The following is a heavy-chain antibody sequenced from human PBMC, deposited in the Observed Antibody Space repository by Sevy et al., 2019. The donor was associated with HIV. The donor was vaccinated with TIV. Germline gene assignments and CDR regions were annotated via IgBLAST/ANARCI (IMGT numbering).Heavy chain of an antibody. D-gene: IGHD3-10*01. J-gene: IGHJ4*02. V-gene: IGHV3-21*01. CDR3: ARGSYYGSGSYYNCFDY. Sequence: GGSLRLSCAASGFTFSSYSMNWVRQAPGKGLEWVSSISSSSYIYYADSVKGRFTISRDNAKNSLYLQMNSLRAEDTAVYYCARGSYYGSGSYYNCFDYWGQGTLVTVSS. CDR2: ISSSSYI. CDR1: GFTFSSYS.